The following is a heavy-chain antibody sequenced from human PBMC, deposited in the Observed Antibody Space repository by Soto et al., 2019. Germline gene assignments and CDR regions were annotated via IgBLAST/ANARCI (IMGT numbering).Heavy chain of an antibody. D-gene: IGHD2-8*01. J-gene: IGHJ6*03. CDR2: IIPILGIA. Sequence: QVQLVQSGAEVKKPGSSVKVSCKASGGTFSSYTISWVRQAPGQGLEWMGRIIPILGIANYAQKFQGRVTITAEKSTSNAYMELRSLRSEETAVYYCAGGEGGRSVLMVYATVPYYYCYMDVWGKGTTVTVSS. CDR3: AGGEGGRSVLMVYATVPYYYCYMDV. CDR1: GGTFSSYT. V-gene: IGHV1-69*02.